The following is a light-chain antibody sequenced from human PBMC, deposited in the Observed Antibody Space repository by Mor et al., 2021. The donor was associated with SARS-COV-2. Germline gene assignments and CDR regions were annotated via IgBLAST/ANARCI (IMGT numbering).Light chain of an antibody. J-gene: IGLJ3*02. CDR3: QTWGTGIRV. V-gene: IGLV4-69*01. CDR2: LNSDGSH. CDR1: SGHSSYA. Sequence: SASLGASVKLTCTLSSGHSSYAIAWHQQQPEKGPRYLMKLNSDGSHSKGDGIPDRFSGSSSGAERYLTISSLQSEDEADYYCQTWGTGIRVF.